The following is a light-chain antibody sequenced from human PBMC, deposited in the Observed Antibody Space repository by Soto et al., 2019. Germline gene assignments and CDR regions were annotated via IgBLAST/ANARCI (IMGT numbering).Light chain of an antibody. V-gene: IGLV1-40*01. CDR2: GNS. CDR1: SSNIGAGYD. J-gene: IGLJ1*01. CDR3: QSYDSSLSGSYV. Sequence: QSVLTQPRSVPGTPGQRVTISCTGSSSNIGAGYDVHWYQQLPGTAPKLLIYGNSNRPSGVPDRFSGSKSGNSDSLAITGLQAEDEVDYYCQSYDSSLSGSYVFGTGTKVTV.